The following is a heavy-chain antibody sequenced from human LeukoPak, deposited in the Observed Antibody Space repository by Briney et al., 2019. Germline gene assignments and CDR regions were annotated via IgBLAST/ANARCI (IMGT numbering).Heavy chain of an antibody. V-gene: IGHV4-34*01. J-gene: IGHJ4*02. D-gene: IGHD2-2*02. CDR3: ARGADIVVVPAAIGGFDY. Sequence: SETLSLTCAVYGGSFSGYYWSWIRQPPGKGLEWIGEINHSGSTNYNPSLKSRVTISVDTSKNQFSLKLSSVTAADTAVYYCARGADIVVVPAAIGGFDYWGQGTLVTVSS. CDR1: GGSFSGYY. CDR2: INHSGST.